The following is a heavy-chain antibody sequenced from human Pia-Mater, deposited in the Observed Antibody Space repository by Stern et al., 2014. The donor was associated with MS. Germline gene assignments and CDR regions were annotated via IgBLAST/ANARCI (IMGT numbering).Heavy chain of an antibody. D-gene: IGHD2-15*01. CDR3: ARSNYCSGGSCYYYYGMDV. Sequence: VQLVESGAEVKKPGASVKVSCKASGYTFTGYYMHWVRQAPGQGLEWMGRINPNRGGTNYVQKFQGRVTMTRDTSISTAYMELSRLRSDDTAVYYCARSNYCSGGSCYYYYGMDVWGQGTTVTVSS. J-gene: IGHJ6*02. CDR1: GYTFTGYY. CDR2: INPNRGGT. V-gene: IGHV1-2*06.